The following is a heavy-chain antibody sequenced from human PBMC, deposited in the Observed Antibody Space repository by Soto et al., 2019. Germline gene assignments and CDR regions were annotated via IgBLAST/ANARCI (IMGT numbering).Heavy chain of an antibody. J-gene: IGHJ5*02. Sequence: ASVKVSCKASGYTFTSYGISWVRQAPGQGLEWMGWISAYNGNTSYAQKLQGRVTMTTDTSTSTAYMELRSLRSDDTAVYYCARDLPQVYSSGWYGENWFDPWGQGTLVTVSS. CDR1: GYTFTSYG. D-gene: IGHD6-19*01. CDR2: ISAYNGNT. CDR3: ARDLPQVYSSGWYGENWFDP. V-gene: IGHV1-18*04.